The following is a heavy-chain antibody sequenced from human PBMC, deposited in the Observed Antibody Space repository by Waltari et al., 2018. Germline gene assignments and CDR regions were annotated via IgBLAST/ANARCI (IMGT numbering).Heavy chain of an antibody. CDR2: IYYSGST. D-gene: IGHD6-19*01. CDR3: ARGSSGWYYFDY. J-gene: IGHJ4*02. CDR1: GGSISSYY. V-gene: IGHV4-59*01. Sequence: QVQLQESGPVLVKPSETLSLTCTVSGGSISSYYWSWIRQPPGKGLEWIGYIYYSGSTNSNPYRKSRVTISVDTSKNQFSLKLSSVTAADTAVYYCARGSSGWYYFDYWGQGTLVTVSS.